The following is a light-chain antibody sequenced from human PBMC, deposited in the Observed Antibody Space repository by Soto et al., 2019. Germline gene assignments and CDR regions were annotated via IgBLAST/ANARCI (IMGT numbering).Light chain of an antibody. CDR1: QSVSSSH. V-gene: IGKV3-20*01. CDR2: SAS. J-gene: IGKJ1*01. CDR3: QRYGG. Sequence: ELVLTQSPGTLSLSPGARATLSCRASQSVSSSHLAWYQQKPGQAPRLLIYSASSRATGIPDRFSGSGSGTDFTLTISRLEPEDFAVYYCQRYGGVGQGTKVDIK.